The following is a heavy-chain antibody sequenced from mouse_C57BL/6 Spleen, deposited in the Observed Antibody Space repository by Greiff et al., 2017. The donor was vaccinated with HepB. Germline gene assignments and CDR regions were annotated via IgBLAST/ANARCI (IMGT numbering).Heavy chain of an antibody. CDR1: GFTFSDYY. J-gene: IGHJ4*01. V-gene: IGHV5-16*01. D-gene: IGHD3-2*02. CDR2: INYDGSST. CDR3: ARDSSGDAMDY. Sequence: EVQLQESEGGLVQPGSSMKLSCTASGFTFSDYYMAWVRQVPEKGLEWVANINYDGSSTYYLDSLKSRFIISRDNAKNILYLQMSSLKSEDTATYYCARDSSGDAMDYWGQGTSVTVSS.